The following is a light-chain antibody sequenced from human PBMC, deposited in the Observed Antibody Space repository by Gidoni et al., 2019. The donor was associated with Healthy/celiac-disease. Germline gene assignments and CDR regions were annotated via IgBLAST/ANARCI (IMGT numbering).Light chain of an antibody. CDR2: GAS. Sequence: EIVLTQSPGTLALSPGGRATLSCRASQSVSSSYLAWYQQKPGPAPRLLIYGASSRATGIPDRFSGSGSGTDFTLTISRLEPEDFAVYYCHQYGSSLGTFGQGTKVEIK. J-gene: IGKJ1*01. CDR1: QSVSSSY. CDR3: HQYGSSLGT. V-gene: IGKV3-20*01.